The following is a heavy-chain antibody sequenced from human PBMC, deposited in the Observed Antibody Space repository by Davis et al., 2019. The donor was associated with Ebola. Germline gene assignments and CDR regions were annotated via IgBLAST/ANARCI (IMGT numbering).Heavy chain of an antibody. V-gene: IGHV3-23*01. CDR3: AKDLIAVGGSCSDY. CDR1: GFTFSSYA. CDR2: ISAGGGTA. D-gene: IGHD6-19*01. J-gene: IGHJ4*02. Sequence: GGSLRLSCAASGFTFSSYAINWVRHIPGKGLDWVSTISAGGGTAYYAESVKGRFTTSRDNSKNTVYLQMDNLRAEDTAVYYCAKDLIAVGGSCSDYWGQGTLVTVSS.